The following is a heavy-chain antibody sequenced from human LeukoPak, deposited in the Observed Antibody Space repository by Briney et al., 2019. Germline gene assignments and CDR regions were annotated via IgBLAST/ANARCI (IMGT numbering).Heavy chain of an antibody. CDR3: ARGWQQLKLEGY. Sequence: GGSLRLSCAASGFTFSSYWMSWVRQAPGKGLEWVANINQDGSEKSYRDSVKGRFTISRDNAKNSLYLQMNSLRAEDTAVYYCARGWQQLKLEGYWGQGTLVTVSS. D-gene: IGHD6-13*01. V-gene: IGHV3-7*01. CDR2: INQDGSEK. J-gene: IGHJ4*02. CDR1: GFTFSSYW.